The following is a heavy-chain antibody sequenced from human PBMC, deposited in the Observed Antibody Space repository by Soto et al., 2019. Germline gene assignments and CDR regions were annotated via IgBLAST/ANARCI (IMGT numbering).Heavy chain of an antibody. Sequence: SETPSLTCAVYGGSFSGYYWSWIRQPPGKGLEWIGEINHSGSTNYNPSLKSRVTISVDTSKNQFSLKLSSVTAADTAVYYCARYYDSSGYYHPRYYYGMDVWGQGTTVTVSS. CDR3: ARYYDSSGYYHPRYYYGMDV. D-gene: IGHD3-22*01. CDR1: GGSFSGYY. V-gene: IGHV4-34*01. CDR2: INHSGST. J-gene: IGHJ6*02.